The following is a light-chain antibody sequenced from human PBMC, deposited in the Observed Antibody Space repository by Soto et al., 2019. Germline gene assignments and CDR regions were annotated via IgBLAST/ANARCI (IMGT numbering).Light chain of an antibody. Sequence: QSALTQPASMSGSPGQSITISCTGTSSDVGGSDYVAWYQQYPGNAPKLLIYEVSHRPSGVSYRFSGSKSGNTASLTISGLQAEDEADYYCKSYTSSTAYVFGTGTKLTVL. V-gene: IGLV2-14*01. CDR3: KSYTSSTAYV. J-gene: IGLJ1*01. CDR2: EVS. CDR1: SSDVGGSDY.